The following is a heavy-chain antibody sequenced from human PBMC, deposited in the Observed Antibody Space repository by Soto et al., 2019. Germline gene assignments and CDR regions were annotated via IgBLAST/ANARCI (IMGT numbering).Heavy chain of an antibody. Sequence: GGSLRLSCAASGFTVSSKYMSWVRQAPGKGLEWVSLIQSGGPTYYADSVKGRFTISRDNAKNTLYLQMNSLRAEDTAVYYCARDLWPYYGGNFNGMDVWGQGTTVTVSS. V-gene: IGHV3-66*01. J-gene: IGHJ6*02. CDR2: IQSGGPT. D-gene: IGHD4-17*01. CDR1: GFTVSSKY. CDR3: ARDLWPYYGGNFNGMDV.